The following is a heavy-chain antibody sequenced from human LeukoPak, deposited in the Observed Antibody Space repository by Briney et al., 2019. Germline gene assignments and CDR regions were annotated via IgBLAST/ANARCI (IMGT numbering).Heavy chain of an antibody. CDR3: ARDRIYCSSTSCSYIY. CDR2: ISSSSSYI. D-gene: IGHD2-2*01. J-gene: IGHJ4*02. V-gene: IGHV3-21*01. Sequence: GGSLRLSCAASGFTFSSYSMNWVRQAPGKGLEWVSSISSSSSYIYYADSVKGRFTISRDNAKNSLYLQMNSLRAEDTAAYYCARDRIYCSSTSCSYIYWGQGTLVTVSS. CDR1: GFTFSSYS.